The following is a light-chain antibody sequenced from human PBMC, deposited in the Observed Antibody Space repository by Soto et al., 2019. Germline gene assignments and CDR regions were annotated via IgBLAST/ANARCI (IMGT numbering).Light chain of an antibody. CDR3: QQSYSTPLYT. J-gene: IGKJ2*01. CDR1: QSISSY. CDR2: AAS. V-gene: IGKV1-39*01. Sequence: DIQMTQSPSSLSASVGDRVTITCRASQSISSYLNWYQQKPGKAPKLLIYAASSLQNGVASRFSGSGSGTDFTLSISSLQPEDFATYYCQQSYSTPLYTFGQGTKLEIK.